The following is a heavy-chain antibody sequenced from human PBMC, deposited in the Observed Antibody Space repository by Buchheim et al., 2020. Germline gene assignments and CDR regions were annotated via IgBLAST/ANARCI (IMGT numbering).Heavy chain of an antibody. CDR1: GFTFSSFA. Sequence: EVQLLESGGDLVQPGGSLRLSCAASGFTFSSFAMSWVRQAPGKGLEWVSTISCSGGSTYYADSVKCRFPISRDNSKHTLSLQMNTLRAEDKAIYYCAKDPVQGADYYFDYWGQGTL. CDR2: ISCSGGST. CDR3: AKDPVQGADYYFDY. J-gene: IGHJ4*02. D-gene: IGHD2-21*02. V-gene: IGHV3-23*01.